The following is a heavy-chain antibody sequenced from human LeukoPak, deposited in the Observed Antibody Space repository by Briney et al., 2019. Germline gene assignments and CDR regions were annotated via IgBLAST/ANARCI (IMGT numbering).Heavy chain of an antibody. D-gene: IGHD2-8*01. CDR2: ISGSGGNT. Sequence: AGGSLRLSCAGSGFPFTNYAMAWVRQTPGKGLEWVSGISGSGGNTDYADSVKGRFTISRDSSKNTLYLQMNSLRAEDTAVYYCARDLGYCTNGVCHTRFDYWGQGTLVAVSS. CDR1: GFPFTNYA. V-gene: IGHV3-23*01. J-gene: IGHJ4*02. CDR3: ARDLGYCTNGVCHTRFDY.